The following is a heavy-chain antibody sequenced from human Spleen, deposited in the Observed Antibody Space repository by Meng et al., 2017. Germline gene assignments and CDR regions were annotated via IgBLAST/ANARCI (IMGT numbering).Heavy chain of an antibody. V-gene: IGHV1-3*01. CDR3: ARDPSNTSGWYAYSDY. J-gene: IGHJ4*02. CDR1: GYTFTSYA. Sequence: QVERVEEGAEGKKEGAAGKESRKASGYTFTSYAIHWVRQAPGQSLEWMGWITPGSGNTKYSQKFQGRVTITADTSASTAYMELRSLRSDDTAVYYCARDPSNTSGWYAYSDYWGQGTLVTVSS. D-gene: IGHD6-19*01. CDR2: ITPGSGNT.